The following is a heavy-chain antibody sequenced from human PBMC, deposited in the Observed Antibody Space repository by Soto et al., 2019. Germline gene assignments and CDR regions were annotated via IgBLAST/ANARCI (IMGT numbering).Heavy chain of an antibody. V-gene: IGHV3-43*01. CDR1: GFKFDDYS. D-gene: IGHD1-1*01. Sequence: SGGSLRLSCAASGFKFDDYSMHWVRQAPGKGLEWVSLINWDGTTKYYADSVKGRFTVSRDNRKNSLYLQMNSLRTEDTAFYYCAKEMSTIYFDNWGQGALVTVSS. J-gene: IGHJ4*02. CDR3: AKEMSTIYFDN. CDR2: INWDGTTK.